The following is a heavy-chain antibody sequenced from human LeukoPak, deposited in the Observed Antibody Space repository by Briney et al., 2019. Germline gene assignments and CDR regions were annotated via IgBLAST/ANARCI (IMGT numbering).Heavy chain of an antibody. CDR3: ARLPDIVLMVYADY. V-gene: IGHV5-51*01. CDR2: IYPGDSDT. Sequence: VESPKISCKCSGYSFTSCWIGWVRQMPAKSLECMGIIYPGDSDTRYSPSFQGQVTISADKSISTAYLQWSSLKASDTAMYYCARLPDIVLMVYADYWGQGTLVTVSS. J-gene: IGHJ4*02. D-gene: IGHD2-8*01. CDR1: GYSFTSCW.